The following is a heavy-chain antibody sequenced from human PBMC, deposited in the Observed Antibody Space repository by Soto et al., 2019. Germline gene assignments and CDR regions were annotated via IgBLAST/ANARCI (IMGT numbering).Heavy chain of an antibody. V-gene: IGHV3-23*01. J-gene: IGHJ4*02. CDR3: AKGPIFVVENIYDY. Sequence: EVQLLESGGGLVQPGGSLRLSCAASGFTFSSYAMSWVRQAPGKGLEWVSGMSGSGGTAYYRDSGKGRFTISRDNSKQKLYLQMNSLRAEDTALYYCAKGPIFVVENIYDYWGQGTLVTVSS. D-gene: IGHD3-3*01. CDR2: MSGSGGTA. CDR1: GFTFSSYA.